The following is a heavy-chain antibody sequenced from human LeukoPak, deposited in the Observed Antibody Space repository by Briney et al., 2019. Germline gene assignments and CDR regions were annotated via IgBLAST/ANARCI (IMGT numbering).Heavy chain of an antibody. Sequence: SVTVSCKASGGTFSSYTISWVRPAPGQGLEWMGRIIPILGIANYAQKFQGRVTIIADKSTCTAYMELSSLRSEDTAVYYCARMLVVRGIGVGEGLDYWGQGTLVTVSS. J-gene: IGHJ4*02. CDR2: IIPILGIA. CDR1: GGTFSSYT. D-gene: IGHD3-10*01. CDR3: ARMLVVRGIGVGEGLDY. V-gene: IGHV1-69*02.